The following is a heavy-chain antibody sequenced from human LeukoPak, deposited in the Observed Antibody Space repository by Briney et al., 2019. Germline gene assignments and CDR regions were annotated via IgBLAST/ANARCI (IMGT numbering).Heavy chain of an antibody. J-gene: IGHJ4*02. D-gene: IGHD6-19*01. CDR2: IYPSDSDT. Sequence: GESLKISCKGSGYRFTSYWIAWVRQMPGKGLEWMGIIYPSDSDTRYSPSFQGQVTISADKSISTAYLQWSSLKASDTAMYYCARHLSIAVVADRRFDSWGQGTLVTVSS. CDR3: ARHLSIAVVADRRFDS. V-gene: IGHV5-51*01. CDR1: GYRFTSYW.